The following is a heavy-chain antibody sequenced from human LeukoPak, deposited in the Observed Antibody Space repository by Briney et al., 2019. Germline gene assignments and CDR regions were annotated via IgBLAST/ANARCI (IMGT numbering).Heavy chain of an antibody. CDR1: GYTFTGYY. J-gene: IGHJ4*02. D-gene: IGHD2-15*01. CDR3: ARAGGYCGRISCPYYFDY. Sequence: GASVKVSCKASGYTFTGYYTHWVRQATGQGLEWMGWMNPNSGNTGYAQKFQGRVTMTRNTSISTAYMELSSLRSEDTAVYYCARAGGYCGRISCPYYFDYWGQGSLVAVSS. V-gene: IGHV1-8*02. CDR2: MNPNSGNT.